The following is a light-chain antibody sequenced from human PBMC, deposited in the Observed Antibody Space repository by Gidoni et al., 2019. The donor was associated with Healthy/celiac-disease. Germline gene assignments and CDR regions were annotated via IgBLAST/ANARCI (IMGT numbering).Light chain of an antibody. CDR1: QSVSSSY. J-gene: IGKJ2*01. V-gene: IGKV3-20*01. CDR3: QQYGSSPGT. CDR2: GAA. Sequence: DIVLTQSPGTLSLSPGERATLSCRDSQSVSSSYLAWNQQKPGQAPRLLIYGAASRATGIPDRFSGSGSGTDFTLTISRLEPEEFAVYYWQQYGSSPGTFGQGTKLEIK.